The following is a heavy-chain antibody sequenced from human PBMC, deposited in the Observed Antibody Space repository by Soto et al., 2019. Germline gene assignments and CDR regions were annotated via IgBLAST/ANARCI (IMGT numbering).Heavy chain of an antibody. CDR3: TLILYYPGYYSGMDV. D-gene: IGHD2-8*01. CDR1: GFTFTSFW. J-gene: IGHJ6*02. V-gene: IGHV3-74*01. Sequence: EVQLVESGGGLVQPGGSLRLSCAASGFTFTSFWMHWVRQAPGKGLVWVSRINSDGSSTTYADAMKGRFTISRDNAANSASREMNSLRAEDTDVYYCTLILYYPGYYSGMDVWGQGTRGTVSS. CDR2: INSDGSST.